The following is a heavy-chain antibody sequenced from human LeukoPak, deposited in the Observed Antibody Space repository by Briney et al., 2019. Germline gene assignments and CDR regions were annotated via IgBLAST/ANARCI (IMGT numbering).Heavy chain of an antibody. Sequence: ASVKVSCKASGYTFTGYYMHWVRQAPGQGLEWMGWINPNSGGTNYAQKFQGRVTMTRDTSISTAYMELSRLRSDDTAVYYCARDKVRGDLRWFDPWGQGTLVTVSS. J-gene: IGHJ5*02. V-gene: IGHV1-2*02. CDR3: ARDKVRGDLRWFDP. D-gene: IGHD3-10*01. CDR1: GYTFTGYY. CDR2: INPNSGGT.